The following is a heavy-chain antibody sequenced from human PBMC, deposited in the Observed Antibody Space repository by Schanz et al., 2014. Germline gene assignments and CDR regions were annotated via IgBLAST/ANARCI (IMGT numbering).Heavy chain of an antibody. Sequence: QVRLVQSGAEVKKPGASVKVSCKASGYTFTSHGISWVRQAPGQGLEWMGWITAYNGDTNYALKLQGRVTMTRNTSISTAYMELSSLRSEDTAVYYCARLGTGMAVAGSVIDSYYYYMDVWGEGTTVTVSS. CDR2: ITAYNGDT. D-gene: IGHD6-19*01. CDR3: ARLGTGMAVAGSVIDSYYYYMDV. J-gene: IGHJ6*03. CDR1: GYTFTSHG. V-gene: IGHV1-8*01.